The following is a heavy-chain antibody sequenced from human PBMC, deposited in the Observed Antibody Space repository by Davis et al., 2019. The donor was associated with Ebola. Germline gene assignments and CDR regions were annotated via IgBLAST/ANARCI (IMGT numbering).Heavy chain of an antibody. D-gene: IGHD1-26*01. CDR2: VNQDGSQT. V-gene: IGHV3-7*03. CDR1: GFRFRMFW. CDR3: AADAWAGFDP. Sequence: PGGSLRLSCAASGFRFRMFWMSWVRQAPGKGLEWVATVNQDGSQTYYVDSVKGRFTMSRDDAKSSLYLEMNNLRVDDTAVYYCAADAWAGFDPWGQGTLVTVSS. J-gene: IGHJ5*02.